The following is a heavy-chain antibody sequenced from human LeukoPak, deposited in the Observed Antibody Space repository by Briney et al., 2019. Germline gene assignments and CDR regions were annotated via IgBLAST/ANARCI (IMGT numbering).Heavy chain of an antibody. J-gene: IGHJ4*02. CDR1: GFTFSSYS. CDR2: ISASGGST. Sequence: PGGSLRLSCAASGFTFSSYSMNWVRQAPGKGLEWVSDISASGGSTYYADSVKGRFTISGDNSKNTLYLQMNSLRVEDTAVYYCAKEGIWFGQFAFDSWGQGALVTVSS. D-gene: IGHD3-10*01. V-gene: IGHV3-23*01. CDR3: AKEGIWFGQFAFDS.